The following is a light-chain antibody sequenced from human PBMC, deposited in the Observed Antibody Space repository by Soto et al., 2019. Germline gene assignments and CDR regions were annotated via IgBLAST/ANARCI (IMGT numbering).Light chain of an antibody. V-gene: IGLV1-40*01. CDR1: SSNIGAGYD. CDR2: GNS. CDR3: QSYDSSLSGWV. Sequence: QSVLTQPPSVSGAPGQRVTISCTARSSNIGAGYDVHWYQQLPGTAPKLLIYGNSNRPSGVPDRLSGSKSGTSASLAITGLQAEDEADYYCQSYDSSLSGWVFGGGTKLTVL. J-gene: IGLJ3*02.